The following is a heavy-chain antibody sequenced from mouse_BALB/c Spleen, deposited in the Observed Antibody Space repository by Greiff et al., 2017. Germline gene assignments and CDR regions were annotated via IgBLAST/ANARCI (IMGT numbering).Heavy chain of an antibody. Sequence: QVQLQQPGAELVKPGASVKLSCKASGYTFTSYWMHWVKQRPGQGLEWIGEINPSNGRTNYNEKFKSKATLTVDKSSSTAYMQRSSLTSEDSAVYYCALAYYRYAMDYWGQGTSVTVSS. D-gene: IGHD2-14*01. J-gene: IGHJ4*01. CDR1: GYTFTSYW. CDR3: ALAYYRYAMDY. V-gene: IGHV1S81*02. CDR2: INPSNGRT.